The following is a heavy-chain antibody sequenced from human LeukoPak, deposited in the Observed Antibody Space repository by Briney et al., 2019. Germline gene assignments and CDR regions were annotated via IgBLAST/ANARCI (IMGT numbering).Heavy chain of an antibody. CDR1: GYSLTSYW. V-gene: IGHV5-51*01. Sequence: GESLKISRKGSGYSLTSYWIGWVRQMPGKGLEWMGIIYPGDSDTRYSPSFQGQVTLSADNSISTAYMQWSRLKNSHSAVYYCARLWGITIFGVVTGWFDLWGQGTLVTVSS. J-gene: IGHJ5*02. D-gene: IGHD3-3*01. CDR3: ARLWGITIFGVVTGWFDL. CDR2: IYPGDSDT.